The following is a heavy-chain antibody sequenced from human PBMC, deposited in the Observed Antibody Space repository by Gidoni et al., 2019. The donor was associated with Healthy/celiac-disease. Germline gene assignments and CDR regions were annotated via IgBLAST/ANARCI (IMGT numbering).Heavy chain of an antibody. Sequence: APGKGLEWVSSISSSSSYIYYADSVKGRFTISRDNAKNSLYLQMNSLRAEDTAVYYCARTGGYSYGPDDYWGQGTLVTVSS. D-gene: IGHD5-18*01. V-gene: IGHV3-21*01. CDR3: ARTGGYSYGPDDY. J-gene: IGHJ4*02. CDR2: ISSSSSYI.